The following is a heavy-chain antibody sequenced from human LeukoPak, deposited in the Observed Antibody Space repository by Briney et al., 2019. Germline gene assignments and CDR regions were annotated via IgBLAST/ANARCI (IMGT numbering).Heavy chain of an antibody. J-gene: IGHJ3*02. CDR2: IYTSGST. V-gene: IGHV4-61*02. D-gene: IGHD1-14*01. CDR1: GGSISSSSYY. Sequence: TSETLSLTCTVSGGSISSSSYYWSWIRQPAGKGLEWIGRIYTSGSTNYNPSLKSRVTISVDTSKNQFSLKLSSVTAADTAVYYCASHISAFDIWGQGTMVTVSS. CDR3: ASHISAFDI.